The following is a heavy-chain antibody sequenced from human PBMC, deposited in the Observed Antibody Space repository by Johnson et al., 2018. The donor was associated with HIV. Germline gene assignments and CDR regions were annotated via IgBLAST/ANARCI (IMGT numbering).Heavy chain of an antibody. Sequence: VQLVESGGGVVQPGGSLRLSCAASGFTFSSYGMHWVRQAPGKGLEWVAFIRYDGSNKYYADSVKGRFTISRDNSKNTLYLQMNSLRAEDTAVYYCARLTGDEAFDIWGQGTMVTVSS. J-gene: IGHJ3*02. V-gene: IGHV3-30*02. D-gene: IGHD7-27*01. CDR3: ARLTGDEAFDI. CDR2: IRYDGSNK. CDR1: GFTFSSYG.